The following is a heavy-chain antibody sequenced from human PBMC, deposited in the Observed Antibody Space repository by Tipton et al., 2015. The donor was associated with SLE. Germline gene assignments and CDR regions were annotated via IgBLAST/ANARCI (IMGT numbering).Heavy chain of an antibody. J-gene: IGHJ6*03. V-gene: IGHV1-18*01. CDR2: ISADNGNT. Sequence: QVQLVQSGAEVKKPGASVKVSRKASGYTFTRYGISWVRQAPGQGLEWMGWISADNGNTNYAQKLQGRVTMTTDTSTSTAYMELRSLRSDDTVVYYRARGPHPWPRGYYYYMDVWGKGTTVTVSS. D-gene: IGHD5-12*01. CDR3: ARGPHPWPRGYYYYMDV. CDR1: GYTFTRYG.